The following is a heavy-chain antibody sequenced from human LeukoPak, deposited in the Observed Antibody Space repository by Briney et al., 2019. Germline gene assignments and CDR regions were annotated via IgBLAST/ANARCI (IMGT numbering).Heavy chain of an antibody. V-gene: IGHV4-34*01. J-gene: IGHJ4*02. D-gene: IGHD3-3*01. CDR1: DGLSSGSY. CDR2: INHVGST. CDR3: ATGKRFLAN. Sequence: SETLSLTCTVSDGLSSGSYGTWIRQSPGKGLEWIGEINHVGSTNYNPSLNSRVTISADTSKKQFSLSLTSVTAADTAVYYCATGKRFLANWGQGSLVTVSS.